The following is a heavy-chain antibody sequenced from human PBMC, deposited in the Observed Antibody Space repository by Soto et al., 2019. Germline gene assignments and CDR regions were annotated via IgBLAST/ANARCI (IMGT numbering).Heavy chain of an antibody. CDR1: GGSLSGYY. CDR2: INHSGGT. J-gene: IGHJ4*02. V-gene: IGHV4-34*01. CDR3: AGMFWFGDLLFDY. Sequence: SETLSLTCAVYGGSLSGYYWSWIRQPPEKGLEWIGEINHSGGTNYNPSLKSRVTISVDTSKNQFSLKLSSVTAADMTVFFSAGMFWFGDLLFDYWGPGTLVTVSS. D-gene: IGHD3-10*01.